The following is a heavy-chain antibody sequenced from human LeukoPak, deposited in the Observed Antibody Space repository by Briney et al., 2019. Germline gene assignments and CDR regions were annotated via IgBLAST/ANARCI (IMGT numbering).Heavy chain of an antibody. Sequence: PSETLSLTCAVSGGSISSGGYSWSWIRQPPGKGLEWIGYIYHSGSTYYNPSLKSRVTISVDRSKNQFSLKLSSVTAADTAVYYCATVREHYYDSSGYYEDYWGQGTLVTVSS. CDR3: ATVREHYYDSSGYYEDY. CDR1: GGSISSGGYS. CDR2: IYHSGST. J-gene: IGHJ4*02. V-gene: IGHV4-30-2*01. D-gene: IGHD3-22*01.